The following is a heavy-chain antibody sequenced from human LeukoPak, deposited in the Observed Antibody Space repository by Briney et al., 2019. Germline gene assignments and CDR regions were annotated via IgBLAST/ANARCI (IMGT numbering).Heavy chain of an antibody. CDR3: ARDRGYCSSTSCRNWYFDL. D-gene: IGHD2-2*01. CDR1: GFTFSSYS. Sequence: GGSLRLSCAASGFTFSSYSMNCVRQAPGKGLEWVSSISSSSSYIYYADSVKGRFTISRDNAKNSLYLQMNSLRAEDTAVYYCARDRGYCSSTSCRNWYFDLWGRGTLVTVSS. V-gene: IGHV3-21*01. CDR2: ISSSSSYI. J-gene: IGHJ2*01.